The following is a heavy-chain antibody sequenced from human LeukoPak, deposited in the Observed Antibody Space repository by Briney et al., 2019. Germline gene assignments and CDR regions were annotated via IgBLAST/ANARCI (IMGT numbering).Heavy chain of an antibody. D-gene: IGHD3-10*01. Sequence: GASVKVSCKASGYTFTSYGINWVRQATGQGLEWMGWMNPNSGNTGYAQKFQGRVTMTRNTSISTAYMELSSLRSEDTAVYYCARSRVGELYYYYGMDVWGQGTTVTVSS. CDR2: MNPNSGNT. CDR1: GYTFTSYG. J-gene: IGHJ6*02. CDR3: ARSRVGELYYYYGMDV. V-gene: IGHV1-8*01.